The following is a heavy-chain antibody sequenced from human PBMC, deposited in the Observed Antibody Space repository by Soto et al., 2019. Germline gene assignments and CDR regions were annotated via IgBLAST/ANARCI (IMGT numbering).Heavy chain of an antibody. J-gene: IGHJ5*02. CDR3: ARIWLAILTGRGNSCFDP. Sequence: QVTLKESGPVLVKPTETLTLTCSVSGVSLNGAAMGVSWIRQPPGKALEWLAHIFSNDEKSYSTSLKSRLNISKDTSKSQVVLTMTNMDPVDTATYFCARIWLAILTGRGNSCFDPWGEGTLVTVSS. CDR1: GVSLNGAAMG. V-gene: IGHV2-26*01. CDR2: IFSNDEK. D-gene: IGHD3-9*01.